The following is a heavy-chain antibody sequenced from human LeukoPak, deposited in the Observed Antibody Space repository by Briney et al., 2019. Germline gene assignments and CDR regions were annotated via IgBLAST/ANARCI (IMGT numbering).Heavy chain of an antibody. J-gene: IGHJ5*02. Sequence: PGGSLRLSCAASGFTFSSYSMNWVRQAPGKGLEWVSYISSSSSTIYYADSVKGRFTISRDNAKNSLYLQMNSLRDEDTAVYYCARDARKNWNYGQYDPWGQGTLVTVSS. CDR1: GFTFSSYS. CDR3: ARDARKNWNYGQYDP. CDR2: ISSSSSTI. D-gene: IGHD1-7*01. V-gene: IGHV3-48*02.